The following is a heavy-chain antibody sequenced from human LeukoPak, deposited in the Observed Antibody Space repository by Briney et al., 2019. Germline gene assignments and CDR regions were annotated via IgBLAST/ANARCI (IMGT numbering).Heavy chain of an antibody. D-gene: IGHD4/OR15-4a*01. Sequence: AGGSLRLSCAASGFTFSSYAMSWVRQAPGKGLEWVSGISAGGGTTYYADSVKGRFTISRDNSKNTLYLQMNSLRAEDTAVYYCAKASYNYGPNDNWGQGTLVTVSS. CDR2: ISAGGGTT. CDR3: AKASYNYGPNDN. CDR1: GFTFSSYA. V-gene: IGHV3-23*01. J-gene: IGHJ4*02.